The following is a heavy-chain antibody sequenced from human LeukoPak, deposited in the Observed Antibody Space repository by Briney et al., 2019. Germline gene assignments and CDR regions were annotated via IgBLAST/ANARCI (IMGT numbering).Heavy chain of an antibody. Sequence: PSQTLSLTCTVSGGSIGSGPYYWNWIRQPAGKGLEWIGRISTRGSTNYNTSLKSRLTLSIDTSNNQFSLSLNSVTAADTAIYYCARDLLRGESGSWFEGFDIWGQGTKVTVSS. CDR3: ARDLLRGESGSWFEGFDI. J-gene: IGHJ3*02. D-gene: IGHD6-13*01. CDR2: ISTRGST. V-gene: IGHV4-61*02. CDR1: GGSIGSGPYY.